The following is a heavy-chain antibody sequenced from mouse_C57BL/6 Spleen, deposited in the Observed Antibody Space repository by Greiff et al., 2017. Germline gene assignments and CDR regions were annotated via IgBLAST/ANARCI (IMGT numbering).Heavy chain of an antibody. V-gene: IGHV1-55*01. D-gene: IGHD1-1*01. CDR3: ANYYGSSYWYCEV. CDR1: GYTFPSYW. Sequence: VQLQQPGAELVKPGASVKMSCKASGYTFPSYWITWVKQRPGQGLEWIGGIYPGSGSTNYNEKFKSKATRTVDTSSRTAYMQLSSLTSEDSAVYYCANYYGSSYWYCEVWGTGTTVTVSS. CDR2: IYPGSGST. J-gene: IGHJ1*03.